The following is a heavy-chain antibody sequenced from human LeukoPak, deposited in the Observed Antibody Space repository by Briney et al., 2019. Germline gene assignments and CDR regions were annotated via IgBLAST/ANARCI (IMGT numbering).Heavy chain of an antibody. CDR3: AGTLGYYFDY. V-gene: IGHV4-61*02. Sequence: SETLSLTCTGSGGSISSGSYYWSWIRQPAGKGLEWIGRIYTSGSTNYNPSLKSRVTISVDTSKNQFSLKPSSVTAADTAVYYCAGTLGYYFDYWGQGTLVTVSS. CDR1: GGSISSGSYY. CDR2: IYTSGST. J-gene: IGHJ4*02. D-gene: IGHD7-27*01.